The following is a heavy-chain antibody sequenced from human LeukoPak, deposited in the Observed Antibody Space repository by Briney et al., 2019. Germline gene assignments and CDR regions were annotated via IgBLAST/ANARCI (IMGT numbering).Heavy chain of an antibody. D-gene: IGHD3-22*01. CDR3: ARQESRNYYYEGLDY. CDR1: GFSFSSYA. V-gene: IGHV3-30*04. CDR2: ISYNGGKK. J-gene: IGHJ4*02. Sequence: GGSLRLSSAASGFSFSSYAIHWVRQAPGKGLEWVALISYNGGKKDYADSVKGRFTIDRDNSKNTVYLQMNSLRPDDTAIYFCARQESRNYYYEGLDYWGQGNLVTVSS.